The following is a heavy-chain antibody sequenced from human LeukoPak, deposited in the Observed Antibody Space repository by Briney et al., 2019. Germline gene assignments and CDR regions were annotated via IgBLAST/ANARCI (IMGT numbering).Heavy chain of an antibody. CDR2: MSRSGTS. D-gene: IGHD4-17*01. CDR1: GGSVSSSSYY. Sequence: SETLSLTCTVSGGSVSSSSYYWGWVRQPPGKGLEWIGLMSRSGTSAYNPSLEGRLTISVDTSKNQFSLRLTSVTAADTAVYCLRSHGAYWGQGTLVTVSS. J-gene: IGHJ4*02. CDR3: RSHGAY. V-gene: IGHV4-39*01.